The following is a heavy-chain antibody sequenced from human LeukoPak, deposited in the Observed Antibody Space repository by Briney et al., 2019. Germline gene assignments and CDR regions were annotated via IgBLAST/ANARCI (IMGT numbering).Heavy chain of an antibody. J-gene: IGHJ6*04. D-gene: IGHD3-10*02. V-gene: IGHV3-48*03. Sequence: PGGSLRLSCAASGFTFCSYEMNWVRQAPGKGLEWVSYISSSGSTIYYADSVKGRFTISRDNAKNSLYLQTNSLRAEDTAVYYCAELGITMIGGVWGKGTTVTISS. CDR1: GFTFCSYE. CDR2: ISSSGSTI. CDR3: AELGITMIGGV.